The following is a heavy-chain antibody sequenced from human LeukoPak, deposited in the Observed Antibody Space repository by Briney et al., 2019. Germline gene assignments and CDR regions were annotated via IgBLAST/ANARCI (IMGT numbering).Heavy chain of an antibody. CDR3: ARDGRGRGYCSSGSCYWYFDL. D-gene: IGHD2-15*01. V-gene: IGHV3-21*01. CDR1: GFTFSTYT. CDR2: ISSSSSYI. Sequence: GGSLRLSCAASGFTFSTYTMHWVRQAPGKGLEWVSSISSSSSYIYYADSVKGRFTISRDNAKNSLYLLMNSLRAEDTALYYCARDGRGRGYCSSGSCYWYFDLWGRGTLVTVSS. J-gene: IGHJ2*01.